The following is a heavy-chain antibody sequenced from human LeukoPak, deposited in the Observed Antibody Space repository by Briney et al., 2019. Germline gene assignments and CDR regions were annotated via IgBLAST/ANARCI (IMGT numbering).Heavy chain of an antibody. V-gene: IGHV1-24*01. D-gene: IGHD1-7*01. J-gene: IGHJ6*02. CDR2: FDPEDGET. CDR3: ATVSAAINYYYYYYGMDV. CDR1: GYTLTELS. Sequence: ASVKVSCKVSGYTLTELSMHWVRQAPGKGLEWMGGFDPEDGETIYAQKFQGRVTMTEDTSTDTAYMELSSLRSEDTAVYYCATVSAAINYYYYYYGMDVWGQGTTVTVSS.